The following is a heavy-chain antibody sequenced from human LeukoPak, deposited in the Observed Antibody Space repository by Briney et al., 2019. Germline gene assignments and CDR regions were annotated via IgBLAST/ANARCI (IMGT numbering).Heavy chain of an antibody. CDR2: MNRDGSEK. Sequence: GGSLRLSCAAPGFTFSNYWMSWVRQAPGKGLEWVANMNRDGSEKYYVDSVKGRFTISRDNAKNSLYLQMNSLRVEDTAVYYCARDGGVIRFGGQDVWGQGTTVTVS. CDR1: GFTFSNYW. J-gene: IGHJ6*02. D-gene: IGHD3-16*01. V-gene: IGHV3-7*01. CDR3: ARDGGVIRFGGQDV.